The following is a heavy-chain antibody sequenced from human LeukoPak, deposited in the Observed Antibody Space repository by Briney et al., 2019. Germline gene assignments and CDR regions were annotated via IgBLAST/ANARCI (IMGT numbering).Heavy chain of an antibody. CDR1: GFTFSNHY. V-gene: IGHV3-48*02. Sequence: PGGSLRLSCAASGFTFSNHYMNWVRQAPGKGLEWVSSISSGSSSIYYADSVKGRFTISRDNAKNSLYLQMNSLRDEDTAVYYCAREGHSSSSLIYYYYYGMDVWGQGTTVTVSS. CDR2: ISSGSSSI. CDR3: AREGHSSSSLIYYYYYGMDV. J-gene: IGHJ6*02. D-gene: IGHD6-6*01.